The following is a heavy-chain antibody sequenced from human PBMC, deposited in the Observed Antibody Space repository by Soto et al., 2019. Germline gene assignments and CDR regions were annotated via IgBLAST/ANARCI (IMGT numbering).Heavy chain of an antibody. J-gene: IGHJ5*02. V-gene: IGHV3-13*01. CDR2: IGVAGDT. CDR1: GFIFINYD. Sequence: EVQLVESGGGLVQPGGALRLSCAASGFIFINYDVHWVRQTSGHGLEWVSRIGVAGDTNYSGSVKGRFTISRQNAKNSFLLQMNSLRAGCTAVYDCVRGLSWGFDPWGQGTLVTVSS. D-gene: IGHD1-26*01. CDR3: VRGLSWGFDP.